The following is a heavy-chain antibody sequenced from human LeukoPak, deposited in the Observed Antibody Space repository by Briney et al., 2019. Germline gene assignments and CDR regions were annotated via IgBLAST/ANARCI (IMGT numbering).Heavy chain of an antibody. CDR1: GFTFDDHG. Sequence: GGSLRLSCAASGFTFDDHGMSWVRQAPGKGLEWVANIKQDGSEKYYVDSVKGRFTISKDNAKNSVYLQMNSLRADDTAVYYCAREREKTDIMVLFDYWGQGVLVTVSS. CDR2: IKQDGSEK. CDR3: AREREKTDIMVLFDY. V-gene: IGHV3-7*01. J-gene: IGHJ4*02. D-gene: IGHD2-8*01.